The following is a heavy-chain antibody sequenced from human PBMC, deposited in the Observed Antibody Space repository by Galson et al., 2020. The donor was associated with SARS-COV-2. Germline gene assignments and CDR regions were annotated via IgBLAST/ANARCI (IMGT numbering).Heavy chain of an antibody. D-gene: IGHD3-9*01. J-gene: IGHJ4*02. V-gene: IGHV1-2*06. CDR1: GYKFIAHY. CDR3: AREGDIMTAAFDN. CDR2: INPNAGTT. Sequence: GESLKISCKASGYKFIAHYIHWVRQAPRHGLEWMGRINPNAGTTYYSQTFQARVTITRDMSIGTSYMELSGLTSADTAIYFCAREGDIMTAAFDNWGQGTLVTLSS.